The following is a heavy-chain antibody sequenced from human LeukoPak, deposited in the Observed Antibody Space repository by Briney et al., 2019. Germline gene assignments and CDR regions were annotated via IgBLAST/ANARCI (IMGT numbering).Heavy chain of an antibody. CDR1: GFTFSSYG. J-gene: IGHJ4*02. CDR2: ISSSSSYI. CDR3: ARERLVAPIWALFDY. Sequence: GGSLRLSCAASGFTFSSYGMNWVRQAPGKGLEWVSSISSSSSYIYYADSVKGRFTISRDNAKNSLYLQMTSLRAEETAVYYCARERLVAPIWALFDYWRQGPLVTVSS. V-gene: IGHV3-21*01. D-gene: IGHD5-12*01.